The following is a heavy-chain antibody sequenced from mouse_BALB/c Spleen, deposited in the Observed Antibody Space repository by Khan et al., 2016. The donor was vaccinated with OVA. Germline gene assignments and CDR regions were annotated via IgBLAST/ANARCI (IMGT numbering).Heavy chain of an antibody. Sequence: EVQLQESGPELVKPGASVKMSCKTSGYTFTEYTLHWVKQSHGKSLEWIGVIDPKNGVTSYNQKFKGKATLTVDKSSSTAYMEFRSLTSEDSAVYYCARDAGHYWGQGTSVTVSS. CDR2: IDPKNGVT. V-gene: IGHV1-22*01. CDR3: ARDAGHY. J-gene: IGHJ4*01. D-gene: IGHD3-3*01. CDR1: GYTFTEYT.